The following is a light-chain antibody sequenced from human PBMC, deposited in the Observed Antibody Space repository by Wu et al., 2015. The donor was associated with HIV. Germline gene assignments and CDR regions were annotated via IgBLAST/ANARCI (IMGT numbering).Light chain of an antibody. Sequence: EIVMTQSPATLSVSLGERATLSCRASQSVGGDLAWYQQKPGQAPRLLIYDASTRAPGVPARFSGSGSGTEFTLTISSLQSEDLADYYCQQYSDWPPYSFGQGTKLEIK. J-gene: IGKJ2*03. CDR2: DAS. CDR1: QSVGGD. CDR3: QQYSDWPPYS. V-gene: IGKV3-15*01.